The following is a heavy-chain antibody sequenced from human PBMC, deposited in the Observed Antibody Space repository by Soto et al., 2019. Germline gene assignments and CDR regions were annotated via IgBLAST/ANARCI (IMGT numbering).Heavy chain of an antibody. D-gene: IGHD1-7*01. CDR2: INPNSGGT. CDR1: GYTFTGYY. V-gene: IGHV1-2*02. J-gene: IGHJ6*02. Sequence: ASVKVSCKASGYTFTGYYMHWVRQAPGQGLEWMGWINPNSGGTNYAQKFQGRVTMTRDTSISTAYMELSRLRSDDTAVYYCARGDNWNYYYYYYGMDVWGQGTTVTVSS. CDR3: ARGDNWNYYYYYYGMDV.